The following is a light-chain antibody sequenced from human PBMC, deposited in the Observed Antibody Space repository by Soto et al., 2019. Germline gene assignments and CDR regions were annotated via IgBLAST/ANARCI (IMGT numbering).Light chain of an antibody. CDR3: QQYGSSPPVVT. J-gene: IGKJ3*01. CDR1: QSVSSSY. Sequence: EIVLTQSPGTLSLSPGERATLSCRASQSVSSSYLAGYQQKPGQAPRLLIYGASSRATGIPDRFSGSGSGTDFTLTISRLEPEDFAVYYCQQYGSSPPVVTFGPGTKVDIK. V-gene: IGKV3-20*01. CDR2: GAS.